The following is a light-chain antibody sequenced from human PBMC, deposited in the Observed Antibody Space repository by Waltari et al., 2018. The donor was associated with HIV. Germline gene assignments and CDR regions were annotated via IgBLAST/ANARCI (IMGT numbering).Light chain of an antibody. CDR1: QSLLYSPNNKNF. CDR3: QQYFSTPWT. CDR2: WAS. J-gene: IGKJ1*01. V-gene: IGKV4-1*01. Sequence: IVMTQTPDSLIVSPGERASINCRSHQSLLYSPNNKNFLVWYQQKPGQPPKLLIYWASSRESGVPARFSGSGSGTNFTLTISSLQPEDVATYFCQQYFSTPWTFGQGTKV.